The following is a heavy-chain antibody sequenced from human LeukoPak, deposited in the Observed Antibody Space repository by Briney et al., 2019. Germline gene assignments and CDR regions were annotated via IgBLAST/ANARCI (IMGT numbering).Heavy chain of an antibody. J-gene: IGHJ5*02. CDR1: GGTFSSYA. CDR2: IIPIFGTA. V-gene: IGHV1-69*05. D-gene: IGHD4-17*01. CDR3: ARDDYGDNWFDP. Sequence: SVKVSCKASGGTFSSYAISWVRQAPGQGLEWMGGIIPIFGTANYAQKFQGRVTITTDESTSTAYMELSSLRSEDTAVYYCARDDYGDNWFDPWGQGTLVTVPS.